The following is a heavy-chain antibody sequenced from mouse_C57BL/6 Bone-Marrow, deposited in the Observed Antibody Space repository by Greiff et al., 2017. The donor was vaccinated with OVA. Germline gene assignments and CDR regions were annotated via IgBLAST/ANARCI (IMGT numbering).Heavy chain of an antibody. CDR2: IYPRSGNT. CDR3: ARRRSRSSFAY. D-gene: IGHD1-3*01. CDR1: GYTFTSYG. V-gene: IGHV1-81*01. J-gene: IGHJ3*01. Sequence: QVQLQQSGAELARPGASVKLSCKASGYTFTSYGISWVKQRTGQGLEWIGEIYPRSGNTYYNEKFKGKATLTADKSSSPAYVELRSLTSDDSAVYFCARRRSRSSFAYWGQGTLVTVSA.